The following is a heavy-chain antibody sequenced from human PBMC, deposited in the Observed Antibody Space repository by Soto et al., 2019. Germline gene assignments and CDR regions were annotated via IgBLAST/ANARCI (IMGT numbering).Heavy chain of an antibody. CDR2: TSYDGSDQ. Sequence: PGGSLRLSCATSGFSFSSFAMHWVRQAPGRGLEWLALTSYDGSDQYNAKSVKGRFTISRDNSKKTLYLHMNGLSAEDTAVYFCARDIYYDASGYFDYWGQGTQVTVS. CDR1: GFSFSSFA. V-gene: IGHV3-30*14. D-gene: IGHD3-22*01. J-gene: IGHJ4*02. CDR3: ARDIYYDASGYFDY.